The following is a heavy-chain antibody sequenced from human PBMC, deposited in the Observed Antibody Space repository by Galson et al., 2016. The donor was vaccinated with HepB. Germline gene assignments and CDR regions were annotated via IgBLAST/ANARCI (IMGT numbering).Heavy chain of an antibody. V-gene: IGHV3-23*01. Sequence: CLRLSCAASGFTFSAYAMSWVRQAPGKGLEWASTINLVGTTSYADSVKARFTISRDKSKNMLYLQINKLRAEDTAIYYCAKGLIQTWYFDYWGQGNLVSVSS. D-gene: IGHD5-18*01. J-gene: IGHJ4*02. CDR3: AKGLIQTWYFDY. CDR2: INLVGTT. CDR1: GFTFSAYA.